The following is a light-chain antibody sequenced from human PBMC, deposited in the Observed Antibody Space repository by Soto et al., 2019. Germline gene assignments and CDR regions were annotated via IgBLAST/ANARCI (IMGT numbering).Light chain of an antibody. CDR2: STN. CDR1: SGSVSTSYY. Sequence: QAVVTQEPSFSVSPGRTVTLTCGLSSGSVSTSYYPSWYQQTPGQAPRTLIYSTNTRSSGVPDRFSGSILGNKAALTITGAQADDESDYYCVLYMGSGISGFGGGTKRTVL. J-gene: IGLJ2*01. CDR3: VLYMGSGISG. V-gene: IGLV8-61*01.